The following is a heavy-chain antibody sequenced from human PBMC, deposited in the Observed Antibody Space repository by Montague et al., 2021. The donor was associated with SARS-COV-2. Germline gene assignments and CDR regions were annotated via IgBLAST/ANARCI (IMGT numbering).Heavy chain of an antibody. CDR2: INHGGST. CDR1: GTSFSGYY. D-gene: IGHD2-15*01. V-gene: IGHV4-34*01. CDR3: ARLRYGVVPSPILGVRPYYAYYYMDV. J-gene: IGHJ6*03. Sequence: SETLSLTCAVHGTSFSGYYWNWIRQPPGKGLEWIGEINHGGSTKYSPSPKSRLTISADTSKNQFSLKLTSVAAAATAVYYCARLRYGVVPSPILGVRPYYAYYYMDVWGRGTTVTVSS.